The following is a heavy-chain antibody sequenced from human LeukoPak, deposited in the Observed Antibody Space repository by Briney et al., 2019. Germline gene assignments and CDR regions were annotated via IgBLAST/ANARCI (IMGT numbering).Heavy chain of an antibody. Sequence: SETLSLTCSLSGASTISSSYYWAWIRQPPGMGLEWIGSIYYSGITYYNPSLKSRATVSVDTSKNQFSLHLISVTAADTAVYYCARRNGHSWDVGNWFDPWGQGTLVTVSS. CDR2: IYYSGIT. CDR1: GASTISSSYY. D-gene: IGHD6-13*01. CDR3: ARRNGHSWDVGNWFDP. V-gene: IGHV4-39*01. J-gene: IGHJ5*02.